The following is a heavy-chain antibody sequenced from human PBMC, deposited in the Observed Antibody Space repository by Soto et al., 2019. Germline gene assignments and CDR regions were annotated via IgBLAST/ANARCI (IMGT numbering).Heavy chain of an antibody. V-gene: IGHV2-5*02. CDR1: GFSLSTSGVG. D-gene: IGHD3-9*01. J-gene: IGHJ4*02. CDR3: AHKGPEDWPLDY. CDR2: IYWDDSK. Sequence: QITLKESGPTLVRPTQTLTLTCAFSGFSLSTSGVGVGWIRQPPGKALEWLAFIYWDDSKHYSPSLRSRLTINKDTTKNQVVLTITNMDPMDTGTYYCAHKGPEDWPLDYWGQGTLVTVSS.